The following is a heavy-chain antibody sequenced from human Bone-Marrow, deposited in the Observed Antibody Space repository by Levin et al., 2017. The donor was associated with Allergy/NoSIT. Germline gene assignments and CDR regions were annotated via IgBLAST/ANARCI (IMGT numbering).Heavy chain of an antibody. Sequence: SETLSLTCTVSGASISSGGYHWNWIRHPAGTGLDWIGHIYTSGSTKYNPSLKSRVTISLDTSKSQFSLKLNSVTAADTAVYYCARGGKLGYYDAFDIWGQGTVVTVAS. CDR2: IYTSGST. CDR1: GASISSGGYH. J-gene: IGHJ3*02. V-gene: IGHV4-61*09. D-gene: IGHD3-22*01. CDR3: ARGGKLGYYDAFDI.